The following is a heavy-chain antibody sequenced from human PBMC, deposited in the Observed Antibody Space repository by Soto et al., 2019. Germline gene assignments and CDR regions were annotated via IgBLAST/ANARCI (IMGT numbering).Heavy chain of an antibody. CDR3: ARPRGGMTPRTAFDI. CDR1: GYSFTSYW. V-gene: IGHV5-51*01. Sequence: GESLKISCKGSGYSFTSYWIGWVRQMPGKGLEWMGIIYPGDSDTRYSPSFQGQVTISADKSISTAYLQWSSLKASDTAMYYCARPRGGMTPRTAFDIWGQGTMVTVSS. J-gene: IGHJ3*02. CDR2: IYPGDSDT. D-gene: IGHD3-16*01.